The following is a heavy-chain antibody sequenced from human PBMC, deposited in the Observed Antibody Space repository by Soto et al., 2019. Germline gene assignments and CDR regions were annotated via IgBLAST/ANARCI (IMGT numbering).Heavy chain of an antibody. CDR3: AREYCRGGSCGWFDP. CDR1: GGSISSYY. Sequence: QVQLQESGPGLVKPSETLSLTCTVSGGSISSYYWSWIRQPPGKGLEWIGHIYYSGSTTYSPSLKSRVTISVETSKSQFFLKLRSVTAADTAVYYCAREYCRGGSCGWFDPWGQGTLVTVSS. D-gene: IGHD2-15*01. J-gene: IGHJ5*02. V-gene: IGHV4-59*01. CDR2: IYYSGST.